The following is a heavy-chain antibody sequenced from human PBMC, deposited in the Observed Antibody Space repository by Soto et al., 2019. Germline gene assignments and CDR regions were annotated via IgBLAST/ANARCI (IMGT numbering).Heavy chain of an antibody. CDR1: GYTFTSYD. V-gene: IGHV1-8*01. D-gene: IGHD3-22*01. CDR2: MNPNSGNT. CDR3: ARGFGLYYYDSSGTPYYGMDV. Sequence: VASVKVSCKASGYTFTSYDINWVRQATGQGLEWMGWMNPNSGNTGYAQKFQGRVTMTRNTSISTAYMELSSLRSEDTAVYYCARGFGLYYYDSSGTPYYGMDVWGQGTTVTVSS. J-gene: IGHJ6*02.